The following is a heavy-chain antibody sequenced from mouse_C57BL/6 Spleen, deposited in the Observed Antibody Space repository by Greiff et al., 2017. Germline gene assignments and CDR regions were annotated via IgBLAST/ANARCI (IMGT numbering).Heavy chain of an antibody. J-gene: IGHJ3*01. CDR1: GYTFTDYY. V-gene: IGHV1-76*01. Sequence: QVQLQQSGAELVRPGASVKLSCKASGYTFTDYYINWVKQRPGQGLEWIARIYPGSGNTYYNEKFKGKATLTAEKSSSTAYMQLSSLTSEDSAVYVCASTARTFAWFAYWGQGTLVTVSA. D-gene: IGHD3-3*01. CDR3: ASTARTFAWFAY. CDR2: IYPGSGNT.